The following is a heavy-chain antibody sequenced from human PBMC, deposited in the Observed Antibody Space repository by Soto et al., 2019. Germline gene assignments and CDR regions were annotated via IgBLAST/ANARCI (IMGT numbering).Heavy chain of an antibody. CDR1: GGSFSDYY. CDR3: ARAPPFYSYGLNL. Sequence: SETLSLTCAIYGGSFSDYYSTWIRQSPGKGLEWIGEINHDGTISYNPSLKTRVAISLDTAMNLFSLKLSSVTAADTAVYFCARAPPFYSYGLNLWGQGTTVTVSS. CDR2: INHDGTI. V-gene: IGHV4-34*01. J-gene: IGHJ6*02.